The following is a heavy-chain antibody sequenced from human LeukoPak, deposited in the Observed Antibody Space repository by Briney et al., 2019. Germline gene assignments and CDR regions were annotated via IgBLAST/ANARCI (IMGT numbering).Heavy chain of an antibody. CDR1: GYTFTGYY. J-gene: IGHJ4*02. V-gene: IGHV1-2*04. Sequence: ASVKVSCKASGYTFTGYYMHWVRQAPGQGLEWMGWINPNSGGTNYAQKFQGWVTMTRDTSISTAYMELSRLRSDDTAVYYCARAEVVGVGAIGAMGYWGQGTLVTVSS. CDR2: INPNSGGT. CDR3: ARAEVVGVGAIGAMGY. D-gene: IGHD1-26*01.